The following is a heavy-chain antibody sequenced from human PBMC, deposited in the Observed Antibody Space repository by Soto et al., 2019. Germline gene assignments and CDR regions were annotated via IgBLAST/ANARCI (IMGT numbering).Heavy chain of an antibody. CDR2: INHSGST. Sequence: SETLSLTCAVYGGSFSGYYWSWIRQPPGKGLEWIGEINHSGSTNYNPSLKSRVTISVDTSKNQFSLKLSSVAAADTAVYYCARGLRYYDSTINSYFDYWGQGTLVTVSS. J-gene: IGHJ4*02. CDR1: GGSFSGYY. D-gene: IGHD3-22*01. CDR3: ARGLRYYDSTINSYFDY. V-gene: IGHV4-34*01.